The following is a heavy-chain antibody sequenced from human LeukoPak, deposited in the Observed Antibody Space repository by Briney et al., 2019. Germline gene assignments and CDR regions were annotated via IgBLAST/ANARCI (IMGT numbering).Heavy chain of an antibody. CDR2: INHSGST. D-gene: IGHD5-24*01. Sequence: SETLSLTCSVSGGSISSSSYYWGWIRQPPGKGLEWIGEINHSGSTNYNPSLKSRVTISVDTSKNQFSLKLSSVTAADTAVYYCARRWLQIDYWGQGTLVTVSS. CDR3: ARRWLQIDY. CDR1: GGSISSSSYY. V-gene: IGHV4-39*07. J-gene: IGHJ4*02.